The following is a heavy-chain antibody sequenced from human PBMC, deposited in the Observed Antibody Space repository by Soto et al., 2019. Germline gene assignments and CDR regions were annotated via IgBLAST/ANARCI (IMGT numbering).Heavy chain of an antibody. V-gene: IGHV1-69*13. CDR3: ARGDSSGYYFIRSGYYYYGLDV. CDR1: GGTFSSYA. Sequence: GASVKVSCKASGGTFSSYAISWVRQAPGQGLEWMGGIIPIFGTANYAQKFQGRVTITADESTSTAYMELSSLRSEDTAVYYCARGDSSGYYFIRSGYYYYGLDVWARGTTVTVSS. D-gene: IGHD3-22*01. CDR2: IIPIFGTA. J-gene: IGHJ6*02.